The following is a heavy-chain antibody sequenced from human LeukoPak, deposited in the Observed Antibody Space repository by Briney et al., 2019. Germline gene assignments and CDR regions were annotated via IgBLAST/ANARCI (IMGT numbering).Heavy chain of an antibody. CDR3: AKDYPYYFDY. Sequence: PGGSLRLSCAASGFTFSSYAMHWVRQAPGKGLEWVAVISYDGSNKYYADSVKGRFTISRDNSKNTLYLQMNSLRAEDTAVYYCAKDYPYYFDYWGQGTLVTVSS. J-gene: IGHJ4*02. CDR1: GFTFSSYA. CDR2: ISYDGSNK. V-gene: IGHV3-30*04. D-gene: IGHD3-16*02.